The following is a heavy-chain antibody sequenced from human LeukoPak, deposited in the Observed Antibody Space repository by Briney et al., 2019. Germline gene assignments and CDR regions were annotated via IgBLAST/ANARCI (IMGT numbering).Heavy chain of an antibody. J-gene: IGHJ3*02. D-gene: IGHD4-17*01. CDR1: GFTFSSYG. Sequence: GGSLRLSCAASGFTFSSYGMHWVRQAPGKGLEWVAFIRYDGSNKYYADSVKGRFTISRDNSKNTLYLQMNSLRAEDTAVYYCANVYDYGDYGAFDIWGQGTMVTVSS. CDR3: ANVYDYGDYGAFDI. V-gene: IGHV3-30*02. CDR2: IRYDGSNK.